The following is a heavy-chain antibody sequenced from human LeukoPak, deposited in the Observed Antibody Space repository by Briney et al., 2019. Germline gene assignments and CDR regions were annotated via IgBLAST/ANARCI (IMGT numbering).Heavy chain of an antibody. V-gene: IGHV3-23*01. J-gene: IGHJ4*02. CDR2: ISGSGGTT. CDR1: GFTFSSYA. D-gene: IGHD2-2*01. Sequence: PGGSLRFSCAASGFTFSSYAMSWVRQAPGKGLEWVSTISGSGGTTYYADSVKGRFIISRDNSKNTLFLQMNSLRGDDTAVYYCAKEMRCSGTSCGSFDYWGQGTLVSVSS. CDR3: AKEMRCSGTSCGSFDY.